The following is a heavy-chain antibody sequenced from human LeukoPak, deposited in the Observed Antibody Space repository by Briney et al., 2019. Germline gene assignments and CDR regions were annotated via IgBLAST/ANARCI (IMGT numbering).Heavy chain of an antibody. CDR2: IYYSGST. Sequence: SETLSLTCTVSGGSISSSSYYWGWIRQPPGKGLEWIGSIYYSGSTNYNPSLKSRVTMSVDTSKNQFSLKLSSVTAADTAVYYCARAKSDILTGYYLNDYWGQGTLVTVSS. CDR1: GGSISSSSYY. CDR3: ARAKSDILTGYYLNDY. J-gene: IGHJ4*02. D-gene: IGHD3-9*01. V-gene: IGHV4-39*07.